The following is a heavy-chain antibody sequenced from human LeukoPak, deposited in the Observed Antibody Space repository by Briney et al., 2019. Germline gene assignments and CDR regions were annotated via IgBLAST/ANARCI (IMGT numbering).Heavy chain of an antibody. CDR2: MYHTGST. CDR1: GYSMSSGYY. J-gene: IGHJ4*02. CDR3: ARDQGGPTSY. V-gene: IGHV4-38-2*02. D-gene: IGHD3-16*01. Sequence: SETLSLTCTVSGYSMSSGYYWGWIRQPPERGLEWIGSMYHTGSTYYNPSLKSRVTISVDTSKNQFYLKLSSVTAADTAVYYCARDQGGPTSYWGQGTLVTVSS.